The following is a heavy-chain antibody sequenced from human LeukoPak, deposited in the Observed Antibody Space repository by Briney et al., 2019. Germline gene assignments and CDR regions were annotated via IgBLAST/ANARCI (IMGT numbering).Heavy chain of an antibody. J-gene: IGHJ4*02. Sequence: GGSLRLSCAASGFTFSSYVMNWVRQAPGKGLEWVSTISGGGSSTYYADSVKGRFTISRDNAKNSLYLQMNSLRAEDTAVYYCAREIQYSSGWYGGCDYWGQGTLVTVSS. CDR3: AREIQYSSGWYGGCDY. CDR1: GFTFSSYV. D-gene: IGHD6-19*01. V-gene: IGHV3-21*01. CDR2: ISGGGSST.